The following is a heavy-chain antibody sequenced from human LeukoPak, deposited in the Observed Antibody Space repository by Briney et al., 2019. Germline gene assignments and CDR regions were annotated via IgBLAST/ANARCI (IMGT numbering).Heavy chain of an antibody. D-gene: IGHD3-3*01. V-gene: IGHV3-64*01. CDR2: ISSNGDST. CDR3: ARDSTYYDFWSGFNWFDP. CDR1: GFTFSSYA. Sequence: GGSLRLSRAASGFTFSSYAMHWVRQAPGKGLEYVSAISSNGDSTYYANSVKGRFTISRDNSKNTLYLQMGSLRAEDMAVYYCARDSTYYDFWSGFNWFDPWGQGTLVTVSS. J-gene: IGHJ5*02.